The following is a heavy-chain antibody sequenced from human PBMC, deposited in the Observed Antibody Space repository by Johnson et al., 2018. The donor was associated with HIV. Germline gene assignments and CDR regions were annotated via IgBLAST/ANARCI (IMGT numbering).Heavy chain of an antibody. CDR1: GFSFSSSS. Sequence: EVQLVESGGGLVQPGGSLRLSCAASGFSFSSSSMHWVRQAPGKGLEYVSTTSSNVDRTYYANSVKGRFIISRDNSENTLYLQMGSLRAEDMAVYYCARGGYYYGSGSASDAFDIWGQGTMVIVSS. CDR3: ARGGYYYGSGSASDAFDI. V-gene: IGHV3-64*01. CDR2: TSSNVDRT. J-gene: IGHJ3*02. D-gene: IGHD3-10*01.